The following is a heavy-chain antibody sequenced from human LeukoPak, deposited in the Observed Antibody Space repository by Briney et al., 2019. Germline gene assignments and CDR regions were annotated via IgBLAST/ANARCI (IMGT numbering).Heavy chain of an antibody. V-gene: IGHV1-18*01. CDR2: ISAYSGNT. CDR1: GYTFTSYG. CDR3: ARKEYCSSTSCPVGEDWFDP. Sequence: GASVKVSCKASGYTFTSYGISWVRQAPGQGLEWMGWISAYSGNTNYAQKLQGRVTMTTDTSTSTAYMELRSLRSDDTAVYYCARKEYCSSTSCPVGEDWFDPWGQGTLVTVSS. D-gene: IGHD2-2*01. J-gene: IGHJ5*02.